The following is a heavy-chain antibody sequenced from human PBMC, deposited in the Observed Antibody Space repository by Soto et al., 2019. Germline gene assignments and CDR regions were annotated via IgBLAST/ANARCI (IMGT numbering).Heavy chain of an antibody. D-gene: IGHD2-15*01. J-gene: IGHJ6*02. CDR1: GYTFTGYY. CDR2: INPNSGGT. Sequence: ASVKVSCKASGYTFTGYYMHWVRQAPGQGLEWMGWINPNSGGTNYAQKFQGRVTMTRDTSISTAYMELRRLRSDDTAVYYCARNGMVTEYYYYGMDVWGQGTPVTVSS. CDR3: ARNGMVTEYYYYGMDV. V-gene: IGHV1-2*02.